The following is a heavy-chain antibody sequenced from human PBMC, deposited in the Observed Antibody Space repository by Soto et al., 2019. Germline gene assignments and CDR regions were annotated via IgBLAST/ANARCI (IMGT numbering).Heavy chain of an antibody. CDR2: IWYDGSNK. D-gene: IGHD6-13*01. V-gene: IGHV3-33*01. Sequence: QVQLVESGGGVVQPGRSLRLSCAASGFTFSSYGMHWVRQAPGKGLEWVAVIWYDGSNKYYADSVKGRLTISRDNSKNTLYLQMNSLRAEDTAVYYCARSYSSSWYETYYFDYWGQGTLVTVSS. J-gene: IGHJ4*02. CDR3: ARSYSSSWYETYYFDY. CDR1: GFTFSSYG.